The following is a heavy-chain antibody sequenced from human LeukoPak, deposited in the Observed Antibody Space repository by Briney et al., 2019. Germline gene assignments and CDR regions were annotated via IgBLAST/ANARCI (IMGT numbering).Heavy chain of an antibody. D-gene: IGHD3-10*01. J-gene: IGHJ3*02. CDR2: TSGGGGDT. CDR3: AKDTRYGSETFGAFDI. Sequence: GGSLRLSCAASGFTFSNYAMSWVRQAPGKGLEWVSGTSGGGGDTSYADSVKGRFTISRDNSKNTLYLHMNSLRAEDTAVYYCAKDTRYGSETFGAFDIWGQGTMITVSS. CDR1: GFTFSNYA. V-gene: IGHV3-23*01.